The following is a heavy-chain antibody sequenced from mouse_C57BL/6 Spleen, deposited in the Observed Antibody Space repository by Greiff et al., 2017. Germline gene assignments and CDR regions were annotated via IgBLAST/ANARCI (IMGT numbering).Heavy chain of an antibody. D-gene: IGHD2-2*01. CDR2: INPSNGGT. J-gene: IGHJ4*01. V-gene: IGHV1-53*01. CDR3: ARTGLWLRRDYYAMDY. Sequence: QVQLQQPGTELVKPGASVKLSCKASGYTFTSYWMHWVKQRPGQGLEWIGNINPSNGGTNYNEKFKSKATLTVDKSSSTAYMQLSSLTSEDSAVYYCARTGLWLRRDYYAMDYWGQGTSVTVSS. CDR1: GYTFTSYW.